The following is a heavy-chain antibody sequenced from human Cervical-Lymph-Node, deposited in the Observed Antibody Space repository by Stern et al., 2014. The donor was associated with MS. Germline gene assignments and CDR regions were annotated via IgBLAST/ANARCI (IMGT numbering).Heavy chain of an antibody. D-gene: IGHD6-6*01. CDR2: IYYSGST. CDR3: ARHLNIAARHNWFDP. Sequence: QVQLQESGPGLVKPSETLSLTCTVSGGSISSSSYYWGWIRQPPGKGLEWIGSIYYSGSTYYNPSLKSRVTISVDTSKNQFSLKLSSLTAADTAVYYCARHLNIAARHNWFDPWGQGTLVTVSS. J-gene: IGHJ5*02. CDR1: GGSISSSSYY. V-gene: IGHV4-39*01.